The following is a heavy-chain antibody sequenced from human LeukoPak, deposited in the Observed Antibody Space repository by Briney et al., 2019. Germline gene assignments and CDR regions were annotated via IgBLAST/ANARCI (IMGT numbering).Heavy chain of an antibody. CDR3: AKEAMIVVGDAFDI. CDR1: GFTFDDYA. J-gene: IGHJ3*02. CDR2: ISWNSGSI. Sequence: GGSLRLSCAASGFTFDDYAMHWVRQAPGKGLEWVSGISWNSGSIGYADSVKGRFTISRGNAKNSLYLQMNSLRAEDTALYYCAKEAMIVVGDAFDIWGQGTMVTVSS. V-gene: IGHV3-9*01. D-gene: IGHD3-22*01.